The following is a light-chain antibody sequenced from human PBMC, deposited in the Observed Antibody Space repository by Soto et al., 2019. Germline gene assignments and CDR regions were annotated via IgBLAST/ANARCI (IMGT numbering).Light chain of an antibody. CDR1: SSDVGGYNY. V-gene: IGLV2-8*01. Sequence: QSALTQPPSASGSPGQSATISCTGTSSDVGGYNYVSWYQQHPGKAPKLMIYEVSKRPSGVPDRFSGSKSGNTASLTVSGLQAEDEADYYCSSYAGSTPYGFGTGTKVTVL. CDR2: EVS. J-gene: IGLJ1*01. CDR3: SSYAGSTPYG.